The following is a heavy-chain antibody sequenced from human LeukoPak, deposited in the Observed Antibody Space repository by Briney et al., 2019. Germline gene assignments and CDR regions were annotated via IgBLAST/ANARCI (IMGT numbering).Heavy chain of an antibody. CDR1: GGSISSYY. CDR3: ARGVYYGSGSYYAGSAFDI. V-gene: IGHV4-4*07. D-gene: IGHD3-10*01. Sequence: SETLSLTCTVSGGSISSYYWSWIRQPAGKGLKWIGRIYTSGSTDYNPSLKSRVTMSVDTSKNQLSLKLSSVTAADTAVYYCARGVYYGSGSYYAGSAFDIWGQGTMVTVSS. CDR2: IYTSGST. J-gene: IGHJ3*02.